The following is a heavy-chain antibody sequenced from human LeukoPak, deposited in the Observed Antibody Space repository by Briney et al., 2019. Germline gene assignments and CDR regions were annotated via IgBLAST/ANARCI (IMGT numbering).Heavy chain of an antibody. CDR1: GGSFSGYY. CDR2: INHSGST. J-gene: IGHJ4*02. D-gene: IGHD3-22*01. CDR3: ARVGGTYYYDSSGPQGDY. V-gene: IGHV4-34*01. Sequence: PSETLSLTCAVYGGSFSGYYWSWIRQPPGKGLEWVGEINHSGSTNYNPSLKSRVTISVDTSKNQFSLKLSSVTAADTAVYYCARVGGTYYYDSSGPQGDYWGQGTLVTVSS.